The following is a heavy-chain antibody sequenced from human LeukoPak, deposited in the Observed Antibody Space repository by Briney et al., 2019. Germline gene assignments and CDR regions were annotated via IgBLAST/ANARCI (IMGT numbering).Heavy chain of an antibody. D-gene: IGHD3-3*01. CDR2: INHSGST. CDR1: GGSFSGYY. Sequence: SETLSLTCAVYGGSFSGYYWSWIRQPPGKGLEWIGEINHSGSTNYNPSLKSRVTISVDTSKNQFSLKLSSVTAADTAVYYCASRTIFGGVNYYWGQGTLVTVSS. J-gene: IGHJ4*02. CDR3: ASRTIFGGVNYY. V-gene: IGHV4-34*01.